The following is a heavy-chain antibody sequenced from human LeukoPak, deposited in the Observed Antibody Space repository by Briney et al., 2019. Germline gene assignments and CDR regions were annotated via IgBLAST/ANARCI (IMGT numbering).Heavy chain of an antibody. CDR2: IKSKTDGGTT. V-gene: IGHV3-15*01. Sequence: PGGSLRLSCAASGFTLNNAWMNWVRQAPGKGLEWVGHIKSKTDGGTTDYAAPVKGRFTISRDDSKNTVYLQMNSLKIEDTAVYYCTRVYSGYDFDYYYGMDVWGRGTTVTVSS. CDR3: TRVYSGYDFDYYYGMDV. J-gene: IGHJ6*02. D-gene: IGHD5-12*01. CDR1: GFTLNNAW.